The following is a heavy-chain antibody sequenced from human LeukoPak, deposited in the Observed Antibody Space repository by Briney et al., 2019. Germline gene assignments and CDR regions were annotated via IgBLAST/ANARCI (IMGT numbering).Heavy chain of an antibody. J-gene: IGHJ4*02. Sequence: ASVKVSCKASGGTFSSYAINWVRQATGQGLEWMGWMNPNSGNTGYAQKFQGRVTMTRNTSISTAYMELSSLRSEDTGGYYCARGRGVRGVRHPNDYWGQGTLVTVSS. CDR2: MNPNSGNT. D-gene: IGHD3-10*01. CDR3: ARGRGVRGVRHPNDY. CDR1: GGTFSSYA. V-gene: IGHV1-8*02.